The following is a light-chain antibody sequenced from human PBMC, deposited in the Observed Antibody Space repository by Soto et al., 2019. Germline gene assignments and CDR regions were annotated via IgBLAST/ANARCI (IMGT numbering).Light chain of an antibody. CDR3: QQYKSFWT. CDR2: KTS. CDR1: ESISTS. J-gene: IGKJ1*01. Sequence: IQMTQSPSTLSASVGDRVTITCRATESISTSLAWYQQKPGKAPNLLIYKTSSLKTGVPSRFSGSGSGTDFTLTISNLQYYDFSTYYCQQYKSFWTFGQGTKVEIK. V-gene: IGKV1-5*03.